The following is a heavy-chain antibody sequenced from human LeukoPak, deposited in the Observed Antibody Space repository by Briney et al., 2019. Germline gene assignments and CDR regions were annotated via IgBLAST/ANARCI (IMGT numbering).Heavy chain of an antibody. CDR3: AREPPRATKGDWFDP. J-gene: IGHJ5*02. CDR2: IWYDGSNK. CDR1: GFTFSSYG. Sequence: PGGSLRLSCAASGFTFSSYGMHWVRQAPGKGLEWVAVIWYDGSNKYYADSVKGRFTISRDNAKNSLYLQMNSLRAEDTAVYYCAREPPRATKGDWFDPWGQGTLVTVSS. V-gene: IGHV3-33*01. D-gene: IGHD5-12*01.